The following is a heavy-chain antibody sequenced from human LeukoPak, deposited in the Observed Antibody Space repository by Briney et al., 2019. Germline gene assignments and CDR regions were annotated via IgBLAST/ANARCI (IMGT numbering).Heavy chain of an antibody. CDR1: GGSISPYF. V-gene: IGHV4-59*12. CDR2: ISYSGIT. D-gene: IGHD3-10*01. Sequence: SETLPLTCTVSGGSISPYFWSWIRQPPRKGLEWIGYISYSGITNYNPPLKSRVTISVDTSKNQFSLQLSSVTAADMAVYYCARDDYRGVTNFDPWGQGTLVTVSS. CDR3: ARDDYRGVTNFDP. J-gene: IGHJ5*02.